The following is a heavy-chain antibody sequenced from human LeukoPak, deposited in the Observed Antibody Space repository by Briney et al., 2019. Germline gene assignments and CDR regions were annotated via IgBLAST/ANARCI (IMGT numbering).Heavy chain of an antibody. J-gene: IGHJ4*02. CDR3: ARDRGTTSVDY. Sequence: PGRSLRLSCAASGFTFSSYGMHWVRQAPGKGLEWVAVISYDGSNKYYADSVKGRFTISRDNSKNTLYLQMNSLRAEDTAVYYCARDRGTTSVDYWGQGTLVTVSS. V-gene: IGHV3-30*03. D-gene: IGHD2-2*01. CDR1: GFTFSSYG. CDR2: ISYDGSNK.